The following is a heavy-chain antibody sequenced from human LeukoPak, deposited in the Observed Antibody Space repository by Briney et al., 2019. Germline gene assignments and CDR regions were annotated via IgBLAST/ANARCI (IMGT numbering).Heavy chain of an antibody. CDR2: ISSSGSTI. CDR3: ARDKSPGSGSNYYYYYGMDV. J-gene: IGHJ6*02. CDR1: GFTFSDYY. D-gene: IGHD3-10*01. V-gene: IGHV3-11*01. Sequence: GGSLRLSCAASGFTFSDYYMSWIRQAPGKGLEWVSYISSSGSTIYYADSVKGLFTISRDNAKNSLYLQMNSLRAEDTAVYYCARDKSPGSGSNYYYYYGMDVWGQGTTVTVSS.